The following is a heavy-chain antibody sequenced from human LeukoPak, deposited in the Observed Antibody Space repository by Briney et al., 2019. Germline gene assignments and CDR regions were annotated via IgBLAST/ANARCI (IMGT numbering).Heavy chain of an antibody. D-gene: IGHD2-15*01. V-gene: IGHV4-38-2*02. J-gene: IGHJ5*02. CDR1: GFSLSNGYY. CDR2: IHHSGST. Sequence: PSETLSLTCSVSGFSLSNGYYWGWIRQPPGKGLDWIGIIHHSGSTYYNPSLKSRVTMSVDTSKNQFSLKLSSATAADTALYYCARRISGAWFDPWGQGTLVTVSS. CDR3: ARRISGAWFDP.